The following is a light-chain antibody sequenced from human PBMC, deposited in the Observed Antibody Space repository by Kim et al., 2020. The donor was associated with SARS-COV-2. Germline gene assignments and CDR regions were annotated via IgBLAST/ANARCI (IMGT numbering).Light chain of an antibody. CDR2: YDS. V-gene: IGLV3-21*04. Sequence: YELTQPPSVSVAPGKTARITCGGNNIGSKSVHWYQQKPGQAPVLVIYYDSDRPSGIPERFSGSNSGNTATLTISRVEAGDEADYYCQVWDSSSDHYVFGTGTKVTVL. J-gene: IGLJ1*01. CDR1: NIGSKS. CDR3: QVWDSSSDHYV.